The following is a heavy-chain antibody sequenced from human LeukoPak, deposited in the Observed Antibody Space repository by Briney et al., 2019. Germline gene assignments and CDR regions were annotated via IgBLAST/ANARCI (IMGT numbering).Heavy chain of an antibody. Sequence: GRSLRLSCAASGFTFSAYGMHWVRQAPGEGPEWVAIIWYDGSNKYYSDSVKGRFTISRDNSQNTLYLQMNSLRAEDTAVYFCARDRLKWPLLFDYWGQGTLVTVSS. V-gene: IGHV3-33*01. J-gene: IGHJ4*02. D-gene: IGHD5-12*01. CDR2: IWYDGSNK. CDR1: GFTFSAYG. CDR3: ARDRLKWPLLFDY.